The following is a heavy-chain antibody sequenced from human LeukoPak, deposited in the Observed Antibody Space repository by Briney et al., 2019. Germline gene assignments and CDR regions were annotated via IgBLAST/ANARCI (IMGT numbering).Heavy chain of an antibody. J-gene: IGHJ6*02. V-gene: IGHV4-59*01. CDR1: GGSISSYY. D-gene: IGHD3-9*01. CDR3: ARSTYYDILTGQYYYYGMDV. Sequence: SETLSLTCTVSGGSISSYYWSWIRQPPGQGLEWIGYIYYSGSTNYNPSLKSRVTISVDTSKNQFSLKLSSVTAADTAVYYCARSTYYDILTGQYYYYGMDVWGQGTTVTVSS. CDR2: IYYSGST.